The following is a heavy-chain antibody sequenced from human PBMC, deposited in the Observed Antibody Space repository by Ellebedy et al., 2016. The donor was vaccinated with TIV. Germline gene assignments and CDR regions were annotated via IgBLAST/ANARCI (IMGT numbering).Heavy chain of an antibody. CDR1: GFTFSNYN. CDR3: ASNPTELLLAFDI. D-gene: IGHD1-26*01. CDR2: ISSSSSTI. V-gene: IGHV3-48*04. Sequence: PGGSLRLSCAASGFTFSNYNMNWVRQAPGKGLEWVSYISSSSSTIYYADSVKGRFTISSDNAKNSLYLQMNSLRAEDTAVYYCASNPTELLLAFDIWGQGTMVTVSS. J-gene: IGHJ3*02.